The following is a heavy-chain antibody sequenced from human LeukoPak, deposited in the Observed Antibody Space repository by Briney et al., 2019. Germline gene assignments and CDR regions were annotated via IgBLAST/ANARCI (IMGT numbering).Heavy chain of an antibody. CDR3: AKDPLGYCSSTSCFFDY. D-gene: IGHD2-2*01. Sequence: GGSLRLSCAASGFTFSSYAMSWVRQALGKGLEWVSAISGSGGSTYYADSVKGRFTISRDNSKNTLYLQMNSLRAEDTAVYYCAKDPLGYCSSTSCFFDYWGQGTLVTVSS. CDR2: ISGSGGST. V-gene: IGHV3-23*01. J-gene: IGHJ4*02. CDR1: GFTFSSYA.